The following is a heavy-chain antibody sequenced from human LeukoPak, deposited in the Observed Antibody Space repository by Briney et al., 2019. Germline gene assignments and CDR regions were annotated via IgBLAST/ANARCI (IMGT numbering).Heavy chain of an antibody. CDR1: GGTFSNYA. Sequence: GASVKVSCKASGGTFSNYAVSWVRQAPGQGLEWMGWVNSDTGSTVSAQAFQGRVALTTDTSTNTIHMELRSLTSDDTAVYSCARDDSCSGDKCVSLGGFDVWGQGTTVIVSS. CDR2: VNSDTGST. V-gene: IGHV1-18*01. CDR3: ARDDSCSGDKCVSLGGFDV. D-gene: IGHD3-16*01. J-gene: IGHJ3*01.